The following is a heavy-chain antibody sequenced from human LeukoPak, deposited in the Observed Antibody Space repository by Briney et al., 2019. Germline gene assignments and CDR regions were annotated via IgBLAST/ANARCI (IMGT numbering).Heavy chain of an antibody. Sequence: GGSLRLSCVASGFTFSSYWMSWVRQAPGKGPEWVSVMYSTGTTYYADSVKGRFTVSRDNSKNTLYLQMSSLRAEDTAVYYCAREGYCSTTRCSYFDNWGQGTLVTVSS. CDR1: GFTFSSYW. J-gene: IGHJ4*02. D-gene: IGHD2-2*01. CDR2: MYSTGTT. V-gene: IGHV3-53*01. CDR3: AREGYCSTTRCSYFDN.